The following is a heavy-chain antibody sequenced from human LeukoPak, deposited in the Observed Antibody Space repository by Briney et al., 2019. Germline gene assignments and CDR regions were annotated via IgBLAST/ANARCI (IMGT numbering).Heavy chain of an antibody. Sequence: PGGSLRLSCTASGFTFSNYAMGWLRQAPGKGLEWVSSITGSGGSTYYADSVKGRFTISRDNSKNTLYLLVNGLRAEDTAVYYCAKRSLGASYYFDYWGQGTLVTVSS. CDR3: AKRSLGASYYFDY. J-gene: IGHJ4*02. V-gene: IGHV3-23*01. D-gene: IGHD1-26*01. CDR2: ITGSGGST. CDR1: GFTFSNYA.